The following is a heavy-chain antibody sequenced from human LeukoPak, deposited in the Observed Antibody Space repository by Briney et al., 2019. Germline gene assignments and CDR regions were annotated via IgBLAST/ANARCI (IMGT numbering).Heavy chain of an antibody. D-gene: IGHD6-6*01. J-gene: IGHJ3*02. CDR2: ISSGSTYM. CDR1: GFTFSSYS. CDR3: GRVGGRSKAAKGDAFDI. Sequence: GGSLRLSCAASGFTFSSYSMNWVRQAPGKGLEWVSSISSGSTYMYYADSVKGRFTISRDNAQNSMYLQMNSLRAEDTAVYYCGRVGGRSKAAKGDAFDIGGQGKMVTVSS. V-gene: IGHV3-21*01.